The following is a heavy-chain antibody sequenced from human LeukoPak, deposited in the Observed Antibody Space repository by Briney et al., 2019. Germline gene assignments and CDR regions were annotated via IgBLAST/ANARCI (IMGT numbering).Heavy chain of an antibody. CDR3: ARVGVTGEFDY. CDR2: ISAYNGNT. D-gene: IGHD2-21*02. V-gene: IGHV1-18*01. Sequence: ASVKVSCKASGYTFTSYGINWVRQAPGQGLTWMGWISAYNGNTNYAQKLQGRVTMTTDTSTTTAYMELRSLRSDDTAVYYCARVGVTGEFDYWGQGTLVTVSS. CDR1: GYTFTSYG. J-gene: IGHJ4*02.